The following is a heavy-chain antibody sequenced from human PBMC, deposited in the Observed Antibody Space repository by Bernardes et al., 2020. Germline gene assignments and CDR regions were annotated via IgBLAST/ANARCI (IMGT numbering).Heavy chain of an antibody. Sequence: GWSLRLSCAVSGFTFSNYAMSWVRLAPGKGLEWVSAISGSGGNTYYADSVKGRFTISRDNSKDTLYVEMNSLRAEDTAIYFCATHLGRDGYNPIDYWGQGTLVSV. CDR2: ISGSGGNT. V-gene: IGHV3-23*01. D-gene: IGHD5-12*01. CDR3: ATHLGRDGYNPIDY. J-gene: IGHJ4*02. CDR1: GFTFSNYA.